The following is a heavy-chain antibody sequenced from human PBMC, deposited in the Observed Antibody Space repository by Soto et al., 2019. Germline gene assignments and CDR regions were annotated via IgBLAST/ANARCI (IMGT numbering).Heavy chain of an antibody. CDR1: GVTFSTSI. Sequence: EEQLVESGGGLVKPGWSLRLSCAASGVTFSTSIMNWVRQAPGTGLEWVSSITSSSSHMFYADSVKGRFTISRDNARNSLHLQMQSLRAEDTAMYYFTTALGRVPTITWGQGTLVTGSS. J-gene: IGHJ4*02. CDR3: TTALGRVPTIT. CDR2: ITSSSSHM. D-gene: IGHD5-12*01. V-gene: IGHV3-21*06.